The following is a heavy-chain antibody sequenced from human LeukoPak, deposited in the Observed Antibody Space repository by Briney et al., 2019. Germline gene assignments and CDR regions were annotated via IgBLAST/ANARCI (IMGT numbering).Heavy chain of an antibody. J-gene: IGHJ5*02. CDR2: INPNSGGT. CDR1: GYTFTGYY. V-gene: IGHV1-2*06. Sequence: WASVKVSCKASGYTFTGYYMHWVRQAPGQGLEWMGRINPNSGGTNYAQKFQGRATMTRDTSTSTAYMELSRLRSDDTAVYYCARDSSSNLRYCSSTSCYTWFDPWGQGTLVTVSS. D-gene: IGHD2-2*02. CDR3: ARDSSSNLRYCSSTSCYTWFDP.